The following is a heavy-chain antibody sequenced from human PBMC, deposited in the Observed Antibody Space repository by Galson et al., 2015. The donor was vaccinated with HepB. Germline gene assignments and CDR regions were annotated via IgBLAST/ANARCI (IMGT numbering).Heavy chain of an antibody. D-gene: IGHD5-24*01. CDR3: AKEVWYRWLQFHFDL. CDR2: ISYDGSNK. Sequence: SLRLSCAASGFTFSSYGMHWVRQAPGKGLEWVAVISYDGSNKYYADSVKGRFTISRDNSKNTLYLQMNSLRAEDTAVYYCAKEVWYRWLQFHFDLWGRGTLVTVSS. J-gene: IGHJ2*01. V-gene: IGHV3-30*18. CDR1: GFTFSSYG.